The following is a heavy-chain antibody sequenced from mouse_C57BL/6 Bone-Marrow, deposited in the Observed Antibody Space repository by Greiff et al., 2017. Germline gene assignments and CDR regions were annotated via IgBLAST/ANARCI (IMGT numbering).Heavy chain of an antibody. V-gene: IGHV1-74*01. CDR2: IHPSDSDT. CDR1: GYTFTSYW. J-gene: IGHJ1*03. Sequence: QVQLKQPGAELVKPGASVKVSCKASGYTFTSYWMHWVKQRPGQGLEWIGRIHPSDSDTNYNQKFKGKATLTVDKSSRTAYMQLSSLTSEDSAVYYCAIWGLLRYWYFDVWGTGTTVTVSS. CDR3: AIWGLLRYWYFDV. D-gene: IGHD1-1*01.